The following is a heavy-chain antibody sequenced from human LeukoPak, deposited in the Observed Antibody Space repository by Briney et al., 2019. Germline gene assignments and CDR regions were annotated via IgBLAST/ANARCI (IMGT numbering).Heavy chain of an antibody. V-gene: IGHV4-34*01. CDR1: GGSFSGYY. CDR3: ARGRSSSAGGGYYMDV. Sequence: KSSETLSLTCAVYGGSFSGYYWSWIRQPPGKGLEWIGEINHSGSTNYNPSLKSRAIIAVDTSKNQFSLKLTSVTAADTAVYYCARGRSSSAGGGYYMDVWGKGTTVTVSS. CDR2: INHSGST. J-gene: IGHJ6*03. D-gene: IGHD6-6*01.